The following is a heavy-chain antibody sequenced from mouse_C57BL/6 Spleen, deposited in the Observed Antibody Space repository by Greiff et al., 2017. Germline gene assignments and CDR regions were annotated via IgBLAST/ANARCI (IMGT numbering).Heavy chain of an antibody. V-gene: IGHV1-15*01. CDR2: IDPETGGT. CDR3: TPYYGNYVGFAY. Sequence: QVQLQQSGAELVRPGASVTLSCKASGYTFTDYEMHWVKQTPVHGLEWIGAIDPETGGTAYNQKFKGKDILTADKSSSTAYMELRSLTSEDSAVYYCTPYYGNYVGFAYWGQGTLVTVSA. D-gene: IGHD2-10*01. J-gene: IGHJ3*01. CDR1: GYTFTDYE.